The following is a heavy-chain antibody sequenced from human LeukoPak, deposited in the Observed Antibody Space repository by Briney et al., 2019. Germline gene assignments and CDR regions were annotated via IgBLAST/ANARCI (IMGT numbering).Heavy chain of an antibody. J-gene: IGHJ4*02. Sequence: SVKVSCKASGGTFSSYAISWVRQAPGQGLEWMGGIIPIFGTANYAQKFQGRVTITRDTSASTAYMELSSLRSEDTAVYYCARPEHSGYDPVFDYWGQGTLVTVSS. CDR3: ARPEHSGYDPVFDY. CDR1: GGTFSSYA. V-gene: IGHV1-69*05. CDR2: IIPIFGTA. D-gene: IGHD5-12*01.